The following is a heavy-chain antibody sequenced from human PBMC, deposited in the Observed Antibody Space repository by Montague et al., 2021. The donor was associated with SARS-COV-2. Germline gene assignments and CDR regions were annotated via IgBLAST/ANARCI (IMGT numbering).Heavy chain of an antibody. CDR1: GGSFSGYY. CDR2: INRSGST. Sequence: SETLSLTCAVYGGSFSGYYWSWIRQPPGKGLEWIGEINRSGSTNYNPSLKSRVTISVDTSKNQFSLKLSSVTAADTAVYYCASLTLGYCSSTSCYRDWFDPWGQGTLVTVSS. CDR3: ASLTLGYCSSTSCYRDWFDP. J-gene: IGHJ5*02. D-gene: IGHD2-2*01. V-gene: IGHV4-34*01.